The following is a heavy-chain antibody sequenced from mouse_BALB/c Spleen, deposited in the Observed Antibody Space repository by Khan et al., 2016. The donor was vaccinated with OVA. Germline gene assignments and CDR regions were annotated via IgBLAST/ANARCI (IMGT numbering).Heavy chain of an antibody. Sequence: QVQLMESGPGLVQPSHSLSITCTVSGFSLNTYGIHWIRQSQGKGLEWLGVIRSGGSTDYNGDFISRLNITKENSTSQVLFNKNRLLTADTAIIFCAGNTDRYDFTYWGQGTLVTVSS. D-gene: IGHD2-14*01. CDR2: IRSGGST. J-gene: IGHJ3*01. CDR1: GFSLNTYG. V-gene: IGHV2-4-1*01. CDR3: AGNTDRYDFTY.